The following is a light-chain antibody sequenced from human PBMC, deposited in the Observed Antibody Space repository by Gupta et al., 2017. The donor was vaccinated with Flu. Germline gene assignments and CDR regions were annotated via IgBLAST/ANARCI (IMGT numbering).Light chain of an antibody. V-gene: IGLV6-57*03. Sequence: FILTPPHSVSGSPGQTITVSCPRRSGSSAANYVQLYQQRPGSAPTTVIYEDNQRPPGVPARVSCSIDYASTSASLTISGLKTEDDAEYYCQSYESTNLVVFGGGTKLTVL. CDR1: SGSSAANY. CDR3: QSYESTNLVV. J-gene: IGLJ3*02. CDR2: EDN.